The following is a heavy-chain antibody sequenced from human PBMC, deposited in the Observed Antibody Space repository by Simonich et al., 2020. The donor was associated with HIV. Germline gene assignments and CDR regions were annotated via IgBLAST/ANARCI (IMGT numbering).Heavy chain of an antibody. CDR1: GGTFSSYT. V-gene: IGHV1-69*13. D-gene: IGHD2-15*01. CDR3: ARSYCSGVSCYSSNWFDP. J-gene: IGHJ5*02. CDR2: IIPIMGTG. Sequence: QVQLVQSGAEVKKPGSSVKVSCKASGGTFSSYTISWVRQAPGQGLEWMEGIIPIMGTGNYAQKFQGRVTITADESTNTAYLELSSLRSEDTAVYYCARSYCSGVSCYSSNWFDPWGQGTLVTVSS.